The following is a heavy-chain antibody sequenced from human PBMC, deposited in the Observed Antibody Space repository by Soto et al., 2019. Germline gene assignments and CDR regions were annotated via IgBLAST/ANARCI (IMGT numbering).Heavy chain of an antibody. D-gene: IGHD5-12*01. J-gene: IGHJ4*02. CDR1: GGSISSFY. CDR2: IYYSGST. V-gene: IGHV4-59*01. CDR3: AKANSGYGSFDH. Sequence: PSETLSLTCTVFGGSISSFYWSWIPQSPGKGLEWIGYIYYSGSTNYNPSLKSRVTISIDKSKNQFSLKLTSVTAADTAVYYCAKANSGYGSFDHWGQGMLVTVSS.